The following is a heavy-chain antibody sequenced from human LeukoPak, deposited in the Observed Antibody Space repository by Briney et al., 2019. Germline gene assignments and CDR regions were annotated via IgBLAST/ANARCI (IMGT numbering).Heavy chain of an antibody. CDR3: ARGFRPTTVTSYYFDY. CDR1: GFTFSSYG. CDR2: IWYDGSNK. D-gene: IGHD4-17*01. Sequence: GGSLRLSCAASGFTFSSYGMHWVRQAPGKGLEWVAVIWYDGSNKYYADSVKGRFTIPRDNSKNTLYLQMNSLRAEDTAVYYCARGFRPTTVTSYYFDYWGQGTLVTVSS. V-gene: IGHV3-33*01. J-gene: IGHJ4*02.